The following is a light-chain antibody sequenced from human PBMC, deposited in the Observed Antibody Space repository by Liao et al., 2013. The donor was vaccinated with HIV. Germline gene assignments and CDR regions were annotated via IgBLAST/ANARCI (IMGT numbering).Light chain of an antibody. J-gene: IGLJ2*01. CDR2: YDS. CDR1: NVGSTS. CDR3: QTWDETVV. Sequence: SYELTQPPSVSVAPGKTAGISCGGNNVGSTSVHWYQQKPGQAPVLVIYYDSDRPSGIPERFSGSNSGDRATLTISETQADDEADYYCQTWDETVVFGGGPKLTV. V-gene: IGLV3-21*01.